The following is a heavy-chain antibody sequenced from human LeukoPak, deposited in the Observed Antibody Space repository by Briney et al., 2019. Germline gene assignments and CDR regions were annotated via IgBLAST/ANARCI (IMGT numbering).Heavy chain of an antibody. Sequence: GGSLRLSCAASGFTFSSYGMHWVRQAPGKGLEWLAFIRYDGSNKYYADSMKGRFTISRDNSKNTLYLQMNSLRAEDTAVYYCASATIFGVVIYYWGQGTLVTVSS. CDR3: ASATIFGVVIYY. CDR1: GFTFSSYG. CDR2: IRYDGSNK. D-gene: IGHD3-3*01. J-gene: IGHJ4*02. V-gene: IGHV3-30*02.